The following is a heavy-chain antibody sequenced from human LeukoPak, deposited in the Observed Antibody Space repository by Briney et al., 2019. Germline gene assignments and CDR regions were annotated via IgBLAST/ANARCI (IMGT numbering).Heavy chain of an antibody. CDR3: ARESHGPSGYATLFDY. CDR2: IFYSGST. D-gene: IGHD3-3*01. CDR1: GGSITSYY. Sequence: SETLSLTCTVSGGSITSYYWSWLRQPPGKGLEWIGYIFYSGSTNYNPSLRSRVTISVDTSKNQFSLKLTSVTAADTAVYYCARESHGPSGYATLFDYWGQGTLVTVSS. V-gene: IGHV4-59*01. J-gene: IGHJ4*02.